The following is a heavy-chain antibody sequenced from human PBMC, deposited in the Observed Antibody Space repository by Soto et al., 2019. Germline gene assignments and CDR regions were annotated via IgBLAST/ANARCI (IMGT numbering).Heavy chain of an antibody. J-gene: IGHJ4*02. CDR3: ARGPSGDKVHY. Sequence: PSDTLSLTCTVCGGSITSDYSSGSWIRQPPGEGLEWIGHIFDSGTTYTNPSLRSQVAISLDTSKNHFSLTLSSVTAADTAVYYCARGPSGDKVHYWGQGALVTVS. CDR1: GGSITSDYSS. CDR2: IFDSGTT. V-gene: IGHV4-30-4*02. D-gene: IGHD7-27*01.